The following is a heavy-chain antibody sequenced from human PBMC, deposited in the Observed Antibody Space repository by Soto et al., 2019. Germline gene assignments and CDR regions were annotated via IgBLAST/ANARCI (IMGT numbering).Heavy chain of an antibody. CDR1: GGTFSSYA. D-gene: IGHD2-15*01. CDR2: IIPIFGTA. V-gene: IGHV1-69*01. Sequence: QVQLVQSGAEVKKPGSSVKVSCKASGGTFSSYAISWVRQAPGQGLEWMGGIIPIFGTANYAQKFQGRVTITADESTSTAYMELSSLRSEDTAVYYYARGPQAATPRNYYYYYGMDVWGQGTTVTVSS. CDR3: ARGPQAATPRNYYYYYGMDV. J-gene: IGHJ6*02.